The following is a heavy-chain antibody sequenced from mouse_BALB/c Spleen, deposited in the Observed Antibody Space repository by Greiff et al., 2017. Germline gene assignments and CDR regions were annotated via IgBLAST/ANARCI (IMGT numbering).Heavy chain of an antibody. Sequence: EVQLVESGGGLVQPRGSLRLSCATSGFTFTDYYMSWVRQPPGKALEWLGFIRNKANGYTTEYSASVKGRFTISRDNSQSILYLQMNTLRAEDSATYYCARDINYYFDYWGQGTTLTVSS. J-gene: IGHJ2*01. V-gene: IGHV7-3*02. CDR3: ARDINYYFDY. CDR2: IRNKANGYTT. CDR1: GFTFTDYY.